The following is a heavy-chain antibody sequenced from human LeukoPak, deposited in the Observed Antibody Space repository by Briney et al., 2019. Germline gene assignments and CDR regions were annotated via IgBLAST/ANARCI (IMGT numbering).Heavy chain of an antibody. CDR2: IYYSGST. V-gene: IGHV4-59*01. CDR3: ARESRVPEYFDY. Sequence: SETLSLTCTVSGGSISSYYWSWLRQPPGKGLEWSGYIYYSGSTNYNPSLKRRVAIPVDTSKNQFSLKLSSVTAADTAVYYCARESRVPEYFDYWGQGTLVTVSS. J-gene: IGHJ4*02. D-gene: IGHD6-6*01. CDR1: GGSISSYY.